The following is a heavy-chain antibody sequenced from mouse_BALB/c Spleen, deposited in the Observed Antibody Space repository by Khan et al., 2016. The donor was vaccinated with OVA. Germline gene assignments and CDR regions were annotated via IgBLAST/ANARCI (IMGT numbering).Heavy chain of an antibody. Sequence: QVQLQQSGAELAKPGASVKMSCKASGYTFTSYWMHWVKQRPGQGLEWIGYINPSTGYTEYNQKFKDKATLTADKSSSTAYMQLSSLTAEDSAVYNCERDYGNDYYAMDYWGQGTSGTVSS. D-gene: IGHD2-1*01. V-gene: IGHV1-7*01. J-gene: IGHJ4*01. CDR1: GYTFTSYW. CDR2: INPSTGYT. CDR3: ERDYGNDYYAMDY.